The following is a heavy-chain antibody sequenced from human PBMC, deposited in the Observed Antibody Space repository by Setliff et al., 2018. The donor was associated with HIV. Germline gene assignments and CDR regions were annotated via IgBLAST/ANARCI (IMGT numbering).Heavy chain of an antibody. CDR2: IYTSGST. CDR1: DGSISSYY. J-gene: IGHJ4*02. D-gene: IGHD1-26*01. CDR3: AREVRWELPQGFDH. Sequence: SETLSLTCTVSDGSISSYYWSWIRQPAGEGLEWIGRIYTSGSTNYNPSFKSRLTMSLDPSKNQFSLKLRSVTAADTAVYYCAREVRWELPQGFDHWGQGSQVTVSS. V-gene: IGHV4-4*07.